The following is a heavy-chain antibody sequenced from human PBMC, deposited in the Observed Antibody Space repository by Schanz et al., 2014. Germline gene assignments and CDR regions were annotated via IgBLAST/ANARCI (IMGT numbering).Heavy chain of an antibody. J-gene: IGHJ3*02. CDR2: INPSVGNT. CDR3: ARGPSTGAFDI. V-gene: IGHV1-46*03. Sequence: QVQLVQSGAEVKKPGASVKVSCEASGYTFTSYYIHWFRQAPGQGLEWMGLINPSVGNTNYAQKFRGRVTMTRDTPTSTVYMELSSLRSEDTAVYFCARGPSTGAFDIWGQGTMVTVSS. CDR1: GYTFTSYY.